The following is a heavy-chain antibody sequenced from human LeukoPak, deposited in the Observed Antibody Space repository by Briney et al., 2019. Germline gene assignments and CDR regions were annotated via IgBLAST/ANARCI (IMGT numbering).Heavy chain of an antibody. CDR3: ARGYTFPYYYMDV. Sequence: SETLSLTCTVSGGSISSYYWSWIRQPPGKGLEWIGYIYYSGSTTYNPSLKSRVTISVDASKNQFSLKLSSVTAADTAVYYCARGYTFPYYYMDVWGKGTTVTVSS. CDR1: GGSISSYY. CDR2: IYYSGST. V-gene: IGHV4-59*01. D-gene: IGHD2-2*02. J-gene: IGHJ6*03.